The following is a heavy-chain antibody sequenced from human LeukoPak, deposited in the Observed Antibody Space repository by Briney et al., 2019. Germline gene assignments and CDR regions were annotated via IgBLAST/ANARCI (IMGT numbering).Heavy chain of an antibody. Sequence: PGGSLRPFCAPSGFPFSSYGMHCVRQSPGKGLEWVVFLWYDGSNKYYADSVKGRFTISRDNSTNTLYLQVNSLRAEDTAMYYCAREGGGDGCVVPAGVDFDYWGQGTVVTVSS. J-gene: IGHJ4*02. V-gene: IGHV3-33*01. CDR1: GFPFSSYG. CDR2: LWYDGSNK. D-gene: IGHD2-2*01. CDR3: AREGGGDGCVVPAGVDFDY.